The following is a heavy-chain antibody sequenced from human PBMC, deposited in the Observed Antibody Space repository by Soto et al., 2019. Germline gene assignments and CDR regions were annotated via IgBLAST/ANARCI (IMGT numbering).Heavy chain of an antibody. CDR1: GGSISSGGAISSNSYS. Sequence: QLQLQESGSGLVKPSQTLSHTCAVSGGSISSGGAISSNSYSWNWIRQPPGKGLEWIGSIYESGNTYYSPSLKSRVSISVDRSKNQFSLNLSSVTAADTAVYYCARAPAIAHWYFDLWGRGTLATVSS. V-gene: IGHV4-30-2*01. J-gene: IGHJ2*01. D-gene: IGHD2-21*02. CDR3: ARAPAIAHWYFDL. CDR2: IYESGNT.